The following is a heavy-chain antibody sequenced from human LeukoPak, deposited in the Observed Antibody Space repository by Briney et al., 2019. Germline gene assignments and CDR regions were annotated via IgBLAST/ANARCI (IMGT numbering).Heavy chain of an antibody. J-gene: IGHJ4*02. Sequence: GASVKVSCKASGGTFSSYAISWVRQAPGQGLEWMGRIIPILGIANYAQKFQGRVTITADKSTSTAYMELSSLRSEDTAVYYCARDVVRGVIEDYWGQGTLVTVSS. D-gene: IGHD3-10*01. V-gene: IGHV1-69*04. CDR1: GGTFSSYA. CDR3: ARDVVRGVIEDY. CDR2: IIPILGIA.